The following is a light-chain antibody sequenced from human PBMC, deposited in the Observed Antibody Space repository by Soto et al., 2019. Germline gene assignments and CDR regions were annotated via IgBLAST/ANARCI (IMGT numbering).Light chain of an antibody. Sequence: EIVLTQSPGTLSLSPGERATLSCRASQRVSSGYLAWYQQKPGQTPRLLIYGASGRATGIPDRFSGSGSGTDFTLTISRLEPEDFAVYYCQQYGSSQWTFGQGTKVDIK. CDR2: GAS. CDR1: QRVSSGY. CDR3: QQYGSSQWT. J-gene: IGKJ1*01. V-gene: IGKV3-20*01.